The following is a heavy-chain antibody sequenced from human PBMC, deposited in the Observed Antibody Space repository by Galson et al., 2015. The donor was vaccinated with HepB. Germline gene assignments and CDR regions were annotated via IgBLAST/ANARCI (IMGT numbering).Heavy chain of an antibody. J-gene: IGHJ4*02. D-gene: IGHD4/OR15-4a*01. Sequence: SVKVSCKASGYTFTTNGISWVRQAPGQGLEWMGWISANSGNTKYAQNLQGRVTLSRETSTSTAYLELRSLRSDNTAGYYCARDRDYRFDYWGQGTLVTVSS. CDR1: GYTFTTNG. CDR3: ARDRDYRFDY. V-gene: IGHV1-18*04. CDR2: ISANSGNT.